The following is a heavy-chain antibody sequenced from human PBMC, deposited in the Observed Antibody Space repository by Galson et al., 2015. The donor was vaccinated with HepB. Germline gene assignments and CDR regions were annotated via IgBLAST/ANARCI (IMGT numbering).Heavy chain of an antibody. CDR2: INAVNGNI. CDR1: GYTFSSYA. J-gene: IGHJ4*02. Sequence: SVKVSCKASGYTFSSYAMHWVRQAPRQRLEWMGWINAVNGNIKYSQKFQGRVTISRDTSASTAYMVLSSLRSEDTAVYYCAKGGQLPPWDSFDDWGQGTLVTVSS. V-gene: IGHV1-3*01. CDR3: AKGGQLPPWDSFDD. D-gene: IGHD1-26*01.